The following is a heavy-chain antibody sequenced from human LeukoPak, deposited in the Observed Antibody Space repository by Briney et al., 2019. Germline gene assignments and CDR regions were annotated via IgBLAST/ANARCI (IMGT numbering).Heavy chain of an antibody. V-gene: IGHV3-30*18. Sequence: PGRSLRLSCAASGFTFSSYGMHWVRQAPGKGLEWVAVISYDGSNKYYADSVKGRFTISRDNSKNTLFLQMNSLRAEDTAVYYCAKDPGSYDFWSGYSSAVADCYYMDVWGKGTTVTVSS. D-gene: IGHD3-3*01. CDR2: ISYDGSNK. CDR1: GFTFSSYG. J-gene: IGHJ6*03. CDR3: AKDPGSYDFWSGYSSAVADCYYMDV.